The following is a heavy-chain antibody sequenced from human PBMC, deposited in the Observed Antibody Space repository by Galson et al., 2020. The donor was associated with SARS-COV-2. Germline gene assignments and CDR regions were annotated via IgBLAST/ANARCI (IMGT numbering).Heavy chain of an antibody. CDR2: IYYTGNN. D-gene: IGHD2-15*01. CDR1: GGSISGYY. Sequence: SETLSLTCSVSGGSISGYYWTWVRQPPGKGLEWIGNIYYTGNNKYNPSLESRVTISIDTSKNQFSLRLTSVTAADTAVYFCARDTPNYGQDVWGQGTSVTVS. V-gene: IGHV4-59*08. CDR3: ARDTPNYGQDV. J-gene: IGHJ6*02.